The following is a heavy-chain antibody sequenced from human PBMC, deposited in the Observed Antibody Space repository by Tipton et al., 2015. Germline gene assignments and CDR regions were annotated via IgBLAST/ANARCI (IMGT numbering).Heavy chain of an antibody. V-gene: IGHV5-51*01. Sequence: VQLVQSGAEVKKPGESLKISCKGSGSSFINTWIAWVRQMPGKGLEWMGIIYPGDSDTRYSPSFQGQVTISADKSISTAYLQWSSLKASDTAMYYCARRNSYSGGDCYLGNWFDPWGQGTLVTVSS. D-gene: IGHD2-21*01. CDR3: ARRNSYSGGDCYLGNWFDP. J-gene: IGHJ5*02. CDR1: GSSFINTW. CDR2: IYPGDSDT.